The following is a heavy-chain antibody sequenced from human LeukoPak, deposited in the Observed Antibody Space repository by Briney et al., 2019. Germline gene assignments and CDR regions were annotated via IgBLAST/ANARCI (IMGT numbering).Heavy chain of an antibody. D-gene: IGHD2-2*01. CDR1: GYTFTGYY. CDR2: ISAYNGNT. V-gene: IGHV1-18*04. CDR3: VRVVPAAMDSFDY. J-gene: IGHJ4*02. Sequence: ASVKVSCKASGYTFTGYYMHWVRQAPGQGLEWMGWISAYNGNTNYAQKLQGRVTMTTDTSTSTAYMELRSLRSDDTAVYYCVRVVPAAMDSFDYWGQGTLVTVSS.